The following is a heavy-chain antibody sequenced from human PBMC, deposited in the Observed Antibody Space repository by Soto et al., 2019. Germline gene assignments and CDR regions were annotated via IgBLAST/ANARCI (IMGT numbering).Heavy chain of an antibody. CDR2: IAYDGTIK. J-gene: IGHJ4*02. V-gene: IGHV3-30-3*01. CDR3: ARDKIKGAPDYLDS. D-gene: IGHD1-26*01. CDR1: GFTFSANA. Sequence: QEQLVESGGDVVQPGRSLTLSCAASGFTFSANAMQWVRQAPGKGLEWVAVIAYDGTIKIYRDSVKGRFTISRDDSKSTLYLQMNSLRPEDTAVYYCARDKIKGAPDYLDSWGQGPLVTVSS.